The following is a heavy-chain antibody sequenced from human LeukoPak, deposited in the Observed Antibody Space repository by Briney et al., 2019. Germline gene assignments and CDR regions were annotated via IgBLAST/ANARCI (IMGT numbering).Heavy chain of an antibody. V-gene: IGHV4-4*02. Sequence: SETLSLTCAVSGGSISSSNWWSWIRQPPGKGLEWIGEIYHSGSTNYNPSLKSRVTISVDKSKTQFSLKLSSVTAADTAVYYCARGARVGATDYYYYMDVWGKGTTVTISS. J-gene: IGHJ6*03. D-gene: IGHD1-26*01. CDR2: IYHSGST. CDR1: GGSISSSNW. CDR3: ARGARVGATDYYYYMDV.